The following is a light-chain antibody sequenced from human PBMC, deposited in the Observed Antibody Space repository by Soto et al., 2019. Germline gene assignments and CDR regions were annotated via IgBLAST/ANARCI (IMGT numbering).Light chain of an antibody. V-gene: IGLV1-44*01. CDR1: NSNIGTNT. Sequence: QSALAQPPSASATPGQRVTISCSGSNSNIGTNTVNWYQQLPGTAPRLLIYTNNQRPSGVPQRFSGSKTGTSASLAIGGLQSEDGADYYCAAWEESLGDYVFGNGTKVTVL. J-gene: IGLJ1*01. CDR2: TNN. CDR3: AAWEESLGDYV.